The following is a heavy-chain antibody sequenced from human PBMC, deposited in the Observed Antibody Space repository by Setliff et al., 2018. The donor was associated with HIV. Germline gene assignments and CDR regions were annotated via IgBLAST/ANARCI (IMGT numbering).Heavy chain of an antibody. CDR1: GFTFSNYW. D-gene: IGHD3-10*01. CDR3: ARGYYGSDLQNAMDV. CDR2: IKTDGSII. Sequence: GGSLRLSCAASGFTFSNYWMHWVRQAPGKGLVWVSRIKTDGSIITYADAVQGRLTISRDNAKNTLYLQMDSLRGEDTAVYYCARGYYGSDLQNAMDVWGQGTTVTVSS. J-gene: IGHJ6*02. V-gene: IGHV3-74*01.